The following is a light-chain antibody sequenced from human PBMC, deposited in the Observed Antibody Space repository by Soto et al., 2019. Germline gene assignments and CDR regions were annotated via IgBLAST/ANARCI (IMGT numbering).Light chain of an antibody. CDR2: GAS. Sequence: DIQLTQSPSSLSASVGDRVTITCRASQTISNFLNWYQQKPGKAPKLLIYGASSVQGGVPSRFSGSGSGTDFTLTISRLQTDDLATYNCQQSYNTTSYGFGQGTKLQIK. V-gene: IGKV1-39*01. CDR1: QTISNF. J-gene: IGKJ2*03. CDR3: QQSYNTTSYG.